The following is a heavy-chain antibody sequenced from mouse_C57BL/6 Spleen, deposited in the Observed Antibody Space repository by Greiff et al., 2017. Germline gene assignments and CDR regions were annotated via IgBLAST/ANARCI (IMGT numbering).Heavy chain of an antibody. V-gene: IGHV14-4*01. D-gene: IGHD3-2*01. Sequence: VQLQQSGAELVRPGASVKLSCTASGFNIKDDYMHWVKQRPEQGLEWIGWIDPENGDTEYASKFQGKATITADTSSNTAYLHLSSLTSEDTAVYYGTTPTSRATFPYYAMDYWGQGTSVTVSS. CDR3: TTPTSRATFPYYAMDY. CDR1: GFNIKDDY. CDR2: IDPENGDT. J-gene: IGHJ4*01.